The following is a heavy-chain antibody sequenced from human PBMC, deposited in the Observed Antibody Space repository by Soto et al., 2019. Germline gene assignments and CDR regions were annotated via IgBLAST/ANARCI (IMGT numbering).Heavy chain of an antibody. CDR2: ISSFGGT. CDR3: ARGGGNFDY. D-gene: IGHD1-26*01. V-gene: IGHV3-21*01. CDR1: GFTFRNYA. Sequence: GGSLRLSCVASGFTFRNYAMTWVRQAPGRGLQWVSTISSFGGTYYADSVKGRFTISRDNAKNSLYLQMNSLRAEDTAVFYCARGGGNFDYWGQGTLVTVSS. J-gene: IGHJ4*02.